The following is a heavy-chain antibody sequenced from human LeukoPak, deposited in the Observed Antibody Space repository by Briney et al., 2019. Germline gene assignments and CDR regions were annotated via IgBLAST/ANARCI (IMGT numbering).Heavy chain of an antibody. D-gene: IGHD2-15*01. CDR3: ARPGYCSGGSCYYWFDP. Sequence: GASVKASCKASGYTFTSYGISWVRQAPGQGLEWMGWISAYNGNTNYAQKLQGRVTMTTDTSTSTDYMELRSLRSDDTAVYYCARPGYCSGGSCYYWFDPWGQGTLVTVSS. J-gene: IGHJ5*02. CDR1: GYTFTSYG. V-gene: IGHV1-18*01. CDR2: ISAYNGNT.